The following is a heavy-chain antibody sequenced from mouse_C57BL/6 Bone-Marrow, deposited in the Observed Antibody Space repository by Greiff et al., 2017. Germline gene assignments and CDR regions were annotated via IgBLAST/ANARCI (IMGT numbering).Heavy chain of an antibody. J-gene: IGHJ1*03. D-gene: IGHD1-1*01. CDR1: GYAFSSSW. Sequence: VKLMESGPELVKPGASVKISCKASGYAFSSSWMNWVKQRPGKGLEWIGRIYPGDGDTNYNGKFKGKATLTADKSSSTAYMQLSSLTSEDSAVYFCANLHYYGSSWYFDVWGTGTTVTVSS. V-gene: IGHV1-82*01. CDR3: ANLHYYGSSWYFDV. CDR2: IYPGDGDT.